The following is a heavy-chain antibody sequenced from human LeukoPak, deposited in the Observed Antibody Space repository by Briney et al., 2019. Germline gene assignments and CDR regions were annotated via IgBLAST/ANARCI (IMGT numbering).Heavy chain of an antibody. CDR3: ARDLDYSGSYSNAFDI. CDR1: GGTFSSYA. Sequence: SVKVSCKASGGTFSSYAISWVRQAPGQGLEWMGGIIPIFGTANYAQKFQGRVTITADESTSTAYMELSSLRSEDTAVYYYARDLDYSGSYSNAFDIWGQGTMVTVSS. D-gene: IGHD1-26*01. V-gene: IGHV1-69*01. CDR2: IIPIFGTA. J-gene: IGHJ3*02.